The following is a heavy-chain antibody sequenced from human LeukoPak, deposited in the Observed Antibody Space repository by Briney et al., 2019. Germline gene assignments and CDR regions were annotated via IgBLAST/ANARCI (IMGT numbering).Heavy chain of an antibody. CDR1: GYTFTSYY. D-gene: IGHD5-12*01. J-gene: IGHJ3*02. Sequence: GASAKVSCKASGYTFTSYYMHCVRQAPGQGLEWMGWINPNSGGTNYAQKFQGRVTMTRHTSISTAYMELSRLRSDDTAVYYCARGGYSGYDHAFDIWGQGTMVTVSS. CDR3: ARGGYSGYDHAFDI. CDR2: INPNSGGT. V-gene: IGHV1-2*02.